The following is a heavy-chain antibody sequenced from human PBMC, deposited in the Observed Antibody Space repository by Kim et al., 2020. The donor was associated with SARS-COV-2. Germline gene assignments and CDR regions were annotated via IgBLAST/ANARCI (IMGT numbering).Heavy chain of an antibody. V-gene: IGHV3-21*01. Sequence: GGSLRLSCAASGFTFSSYSMNWVRQAPGKGLEWVSSISSGSSYIYYADSLKGRFTISRDNAKNSLYLQMNSLRAEDTAVYYCARVDITMVADYWGQGTLVTVSS. D-gene: IGHD3-10*01. CDR3: ARVDITMVADY. CDR2: ISSGSSYI. CDR1: GFTFSSYS. J-gene: IGHJ4*02.